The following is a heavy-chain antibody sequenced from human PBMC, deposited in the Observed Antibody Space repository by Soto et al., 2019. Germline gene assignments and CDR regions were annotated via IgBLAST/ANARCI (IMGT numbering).Heavy chain of an antibody. V-gene: IGHV4-59*01. CDR1: GCSIISYY. J-gene: IGHJ4*02. Sequence: SQTLSVTYTVSGCSIISYYWRCIRQPPGKGLEWIGYIYYSGSTNYNPSLKSRVTISVDTSKNQFSLKLSSVTAADTAVYYCARSNDFGDYDYFDYWGQGTLVTV. CDR3: ARSNDFGDYDYFDY. CDR2: IYYSGST. D-gene: IGHD4-17*01.